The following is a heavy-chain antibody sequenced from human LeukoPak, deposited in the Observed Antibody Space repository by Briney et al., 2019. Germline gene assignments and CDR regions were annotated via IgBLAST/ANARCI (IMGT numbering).Heavy chain of an antibody. V-gene: IGHV3-66*02. D-gene: IGHD6-19*01. J-gene: IGHJ4*02. CDR3: ARGPNRLVLDY. CDR2: IYSGSSI. CDR1: GFTVNSNY. Sequence: GGSLRLSCAASGFTVNSNYMAWVRQAPGKGLEWVSVIYSGSSIYYADSVKGRFTISRDNPKNMLYLQMNSLRVEDTAVYYCARGPNRLVLDYWGQGTLVTVSS.